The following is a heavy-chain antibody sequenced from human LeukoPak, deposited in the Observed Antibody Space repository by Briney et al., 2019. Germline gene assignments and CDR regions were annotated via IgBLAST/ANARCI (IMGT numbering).Heavy chain of an antibody. J-gene: IGHJ6*03. V-gene: IGHV1-18*01. CDR1: GYTFTSYG. CDR3: ARAPIVATITGYYYYYMDV. Sequence: ASVKVSCKASGYTFTSYGISWVRQAPGQGLEWMGWISAYNGNTNYAQKLQGRVTMTTDTSTSTAYMELWSLRSDDTAVYYCARAPIVATITGYYYYYMDVWGKGTTVTVSS. CDR2: ISAYNGNT. D-gene: IGHD5-12*01.